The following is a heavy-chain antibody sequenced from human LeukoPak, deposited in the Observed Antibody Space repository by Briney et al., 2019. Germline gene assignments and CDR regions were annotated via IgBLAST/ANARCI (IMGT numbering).Heavy chain of an antibody. CDR2: IYYSGST. V-gene: IGHV4-59*01. CDR3: ARGDGIGGYYYKGMDV. CDR1: GASISSYY. Sequence: SETLTLTCTVSGASISSYYWSWIRQPPGKGLEWIGYIYYSGSTNYNPSLKSRVTISVDMSKNQFSLKLSSVTAADTAVYYCARGDGIGGYYYKGMDVWGQGNTVTVSS. J-gene: IGHJ6*02. D-gene: IGHD3-22*01.